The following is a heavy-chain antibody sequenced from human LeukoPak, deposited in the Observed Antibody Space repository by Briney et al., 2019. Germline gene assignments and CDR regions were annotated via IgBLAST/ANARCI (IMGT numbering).Heavy chain of an antibody. V-gene: IGHV4-59*01. D-gene: IGHD5-12*01. J-gene: IGHJ6*02. CDR1: GGSISGAY. Sequence: SKTLSLTCSVSGGSISGAYWSWIRQAPGKGLEWIGYIYYSGSTDYNPSLESRVTISIDTSKNHFSLNLAAVTAADTAIYYCARTGSGRDYYGMDVWGQGTSVTVSS. CDR2: IYYSGST. CDR3: ARTGSGRDYYGMDV.